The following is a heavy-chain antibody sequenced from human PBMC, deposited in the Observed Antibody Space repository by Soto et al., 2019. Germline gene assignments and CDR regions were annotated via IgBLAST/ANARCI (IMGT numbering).Heavy chain of an antibody. J-gene: IGHJ6*02. CDR2: FSDSGST. Sequence: SETLSLTCAVSGGSFSGNYWTWIRQPPGKGLEWIGEFSDSGSTNYNPSLKSRVTISEDMSKSQFSLKLSSVTAADTAVDYCARGNFYYGMEVWGQGTTVTVSS. CDR1: GGSFSGNY. CDR3: ARGNFYYGMEV. V-gene: IGHV4-34*01.